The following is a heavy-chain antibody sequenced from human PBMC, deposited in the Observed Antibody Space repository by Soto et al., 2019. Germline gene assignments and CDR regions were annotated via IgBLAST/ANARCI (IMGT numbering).Heavy chain of an antibody. Sequence: GGSLRLSCAASGFTFSSYGMHWVRQAPGKGLEWVAVISYDGSNKYYADSVKGRFTISRDNSKNTLYLQMNSLRAEDTAVYYCAKVRDGYNSLDYWGQGTLVTVSS. CDR3: AKVRDGYNSLDY. D-gene: IGHD5-12*01. CDR2: ISYDGSNK. V-gene: IGHV3-30*18. J-gene: IGHJ4*02. CDR1: GFTFSSYG.